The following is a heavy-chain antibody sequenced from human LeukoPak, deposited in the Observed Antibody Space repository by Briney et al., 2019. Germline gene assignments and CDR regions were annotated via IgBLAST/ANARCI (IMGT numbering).Heavy chain of an antibody. CDR3: ARGSSSWYAINWFDP. Sequence: PSETLSLTCAVYGGSFGGYYWSWIRQPPGKGLEWIGEINHSGSTNYNPSLKSRVTISVDTSKNQFSLKLSSVTAADTAVYYCARGSSSWYAINWFDPWGQGTLVTVSS. V-gene: IGHV4-34*01. CDR1: GGSFGGYY. D-gene: IGHD6-13*01. J-gene: IGHJ5*02. CDR2: INHSGST.